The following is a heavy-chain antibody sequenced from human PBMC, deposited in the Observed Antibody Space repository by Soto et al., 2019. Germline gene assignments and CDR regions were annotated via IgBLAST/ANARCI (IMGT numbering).Heavy chain of an antibody. CDR1: GFTFDDYA. V-gene: IGHV3-9*01. J-gene: IGHJ3*02. CDR2: ISWNSGSI. D-gene: IGHD2-15*01. Sequence: EVQLVESGGGLVQPGRSLRLSCAASGFTFDDYAMHWVRQAPGKGLEWVSGISWNSGSIGYADSVKGRFTISRDNAKNSLYLQMNSLRAEDTALYYCATGCSGGSCYPNDAFDIWGQGTMVTVSS. CDR3: ATGCSGGSCYPNDAFDI.